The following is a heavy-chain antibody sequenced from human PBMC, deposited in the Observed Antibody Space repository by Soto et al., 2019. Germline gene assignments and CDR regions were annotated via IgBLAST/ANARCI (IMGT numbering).Heavy chain of an antibody. CDR2: IDPGGDST. CDR1: GYTFTSYY. D-gene: IGHD2-2*01. J-gene: IGHJ4*02. CDR3: ARRNCKSTSCFFDY. V-gene: IGHV1-46*01. Sequence: ASVKVSWKASGYTFTSYYMHWVRQAPGQGLEWMGIIDPGGDSTSYAQKFQGRVSMTRDTSTSTIYMELSSLRYEDTAVYYCARRNCKSTSCFFDYWGQGTLVTVSS.